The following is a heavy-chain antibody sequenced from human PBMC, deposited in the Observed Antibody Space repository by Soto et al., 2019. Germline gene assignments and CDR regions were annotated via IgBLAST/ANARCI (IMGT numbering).Heavy chain of an antibody. Sequence: SEPLSLTCTVSGGSISSSSYYWGWIRQPPGKGLEWIGSIYYSGSTYYNPSLKSRVTISVDTSKNQFSLKLSSVTAADTAVYYCARQYLDWLNWFDPRGQGTLVT. J-gene: IGHJ5*02. CDR2: IYYSGST. CDR3: ARQYLDWLNWFDP. CDR1: GGSISSSSYY. D-gene: IGHD3-9*01. V-gene: IGHV4-39*01.